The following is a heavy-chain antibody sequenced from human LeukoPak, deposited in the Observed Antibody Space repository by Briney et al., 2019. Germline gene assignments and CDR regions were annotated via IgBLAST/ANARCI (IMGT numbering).Heavy chain of an antibody. CDR2: IYPDDSNT. D-gene: IGHD2-15*01. Sequence: GESLKISCKASGYTFPTFWIAWVRQMPGKGLEWMGIIYPDDSNTRYSPSFQGQVTISADKSINTAYLQWSSLKASDTAMYYCARLGGDLAVGAAGYWFDPWGQGTLVTVSS. J-gene: IGHJ5*02. CDR1: GYTFPTFW. V-gene: IGHV5-51*01. CDR3: ARLGGDLAVGAAGYWFDP.